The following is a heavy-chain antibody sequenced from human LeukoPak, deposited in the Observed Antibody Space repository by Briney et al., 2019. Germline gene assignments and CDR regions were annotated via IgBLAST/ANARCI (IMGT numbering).Heavy chain of an antibody. Sequence: GGSLRLSCAASGFTFSSSGMTWVRQVPGKGLEWVASISGSGSNTYYTDSAKGRFTVSRDNSKNTLYLQMNSLRAEDTAVYYCARDFPDFDYWGQGTPVTVSS. CDR3: ARDFPDFDY. D-gene: IGHD2/OR15-2a*01. J-gene: IGHJ4*02. CDR2: ISGSGSNT. V-gene: IGHV3-23*01. CDR1: GFTFSSSG.